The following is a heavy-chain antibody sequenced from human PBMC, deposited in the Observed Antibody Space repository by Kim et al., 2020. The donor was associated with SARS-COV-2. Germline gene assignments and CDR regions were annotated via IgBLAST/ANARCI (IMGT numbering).Heavy chain of an antibody. J-gene: IGHJ4*02. Sequence: GGSLRLSCAASGFTFSSYAISWVRQAPGKGLEWVSSISGSGGSTYYADSVKGRFTISRDNSKNTLYLQMNSLRAEDTAVYYCAKDIYCGGDCYSDVDYWGQGTLVTVSS. CDR3: AKDIYCGGDCYSDVDY. CDR2: ISGSGGST. CDR1: GFTFSSYA. V-gene: IGHV3-23*01. D-gene: IGHD2-21*02.